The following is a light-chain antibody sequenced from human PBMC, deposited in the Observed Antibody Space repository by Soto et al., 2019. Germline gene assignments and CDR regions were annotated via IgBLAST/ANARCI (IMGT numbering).Light chain of an antibody. J-gene: IGLJ1*01. CDR2: CNV. V-gene: IGLV1-40*01. CDR3: QSYDSSLGFV. Sequence: QPVLTQPPSVSGAPGQRVTFSCIGSSSNIGADHDVHWYQQLPGTAPKLLIYCNVNRPSGVPDRFSGSKSGASAALAITGVQAEDEADYYCQSYDSSLGFVFGTGTKLTVL. CDR1: SSNIGADHD.